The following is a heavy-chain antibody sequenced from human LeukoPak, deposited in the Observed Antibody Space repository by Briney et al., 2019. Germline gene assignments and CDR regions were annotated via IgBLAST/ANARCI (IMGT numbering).Heavy chain of an antibody. CDR1: GGSISSYY. CDR3: ASRGVTTISRIRYYYMDI. J-gene: IGHJ6*03. CDR2: INHSGST. V-gene: IGHV4-34*01. D-gene: IGHD4-17*01. Sequence: SETLSLTCTVSGGSISSYYWSWIRQPPGKGLEWIGEINHSGSTNYNPSLKSRVTISVDTSKNQFSLKLSSVTAADTAVYYCASRGVTTISRIRYYYMDIWGKGTTVTVSS.